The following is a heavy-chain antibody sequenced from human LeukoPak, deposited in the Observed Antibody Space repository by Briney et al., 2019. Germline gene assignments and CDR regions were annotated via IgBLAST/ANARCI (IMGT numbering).Heavy chain of an antibody. D-gene: IGHD3-10*01. CDR3: ARDLDGSGSS. Sequence: SETLSLTCAVSGGSISGGGYSWSWIRQPPGKGLEWIGYIYHSGSTYYNPSLKSRVTISIDRSKNQFSLKLSSVTAADTAVYYCARDLDGSGSSWGQGTLVTVSS. J-gene: IGHJ5*02. CDR2: IYHSGST. V-gene: IGHV4-30-2*01. CDR1: GGSISGGGYS.